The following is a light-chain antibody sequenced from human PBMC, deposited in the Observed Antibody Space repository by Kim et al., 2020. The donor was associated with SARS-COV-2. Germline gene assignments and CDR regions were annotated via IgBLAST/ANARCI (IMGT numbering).Light chain of an antibody. CDR3: ATWDDSLNVPV. CDR2: DDY. CDR1: NSNIVSNT. Sequence: GQRAIITGSGSNSNIVSNTVIWFQHFPGMAPKFVIYDDYEWPSGLPDRFSGSKSGTSASLAISGLQSEDEAVYYCATWDDSLNVPVIGGGTQLTVL. J-gene: IGLJ2*01. V-gene: IGLV1-44*01.